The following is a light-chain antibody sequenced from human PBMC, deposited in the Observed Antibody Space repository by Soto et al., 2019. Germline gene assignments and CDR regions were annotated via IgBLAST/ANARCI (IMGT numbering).Light chain of an antibody. CDR1: QSVSSTY. V-gene: IGKV3-20*01. J-gene: IGKJ3*01. CDR3: QQYCSSFSFT. Sequence: EIVLTQSPGTLSLSPGERATLSCRASQSVSSTYLGWYKQKPGQAPRLLIYGASSRATGIPDRFSGSGSGTDFTLTISRLEPEDFAVYYCQQYCSSFSFTFGPGTKVDIK. CDR2: GAS.